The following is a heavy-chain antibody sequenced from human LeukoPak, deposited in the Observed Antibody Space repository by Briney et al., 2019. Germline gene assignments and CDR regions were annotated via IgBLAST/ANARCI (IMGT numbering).Heavy chain of an antibody. CDR2: IIPILGIA. D-gene: IGHD3-3*01. V-gene: IGHV1-69*04. CDR3: ARETRNYDFWSGSFDY. J-gene: IGHJ4*02. Sequence: SVKVSCKASGGTFSSYAISWVRQAPGQGLEWMGRIIPILGIANYAQKFQGRVTITADKSTSTAYMELSSLRSEDTAVYYCARETRNYDFWSGSFDYWGQGTLVTVSS. CDR1: GGTFSSYA.